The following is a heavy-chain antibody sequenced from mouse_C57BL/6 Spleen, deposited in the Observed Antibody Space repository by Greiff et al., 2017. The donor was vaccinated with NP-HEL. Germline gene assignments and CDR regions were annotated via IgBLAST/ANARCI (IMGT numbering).Heavy chain of an antibody. D-gene: IGHD4-1*01. CDR1: GYSITSGYY. CDR3: AEGTGTLAY. CDR2: ISYDGSN. V-gene: IGHV3-6*01. Sequence: DVKLQESGPGLVKPSQSLSLTCSVTGYSITSGYYWNWIRQFPGNKLEWMGYISYDGSNNYNPSLKNRISITRDTSKNQFFLKLNSVTTEDTATYYCAEGTGTLAYWGQGTLVTVSA. J-gene: IGHJ3*01.